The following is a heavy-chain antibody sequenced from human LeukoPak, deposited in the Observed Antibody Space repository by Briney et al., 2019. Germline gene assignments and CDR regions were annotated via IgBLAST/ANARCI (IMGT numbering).Heavy chain of an antibody. D-gene: IGHD3-22*01. J-gene: IGHJ4*02. CDR2: IYYSGST. Sequence: SETLSLTCTVSGGSISSYYWSWIRQPPGKGLEWIGYIYYSGSTYYNPSLKSRVTISVDTSKNQFSLKLSSVTAADTAVYYCAGLPLSFYDSSGYYYVGEPYYFDYWGQGTLVTVSS. V-gene: IGHV4-59*04. CDR1: GGSISSYY. CDR3: AGLPLSFYDSSGYYYVGEPYYFDY.